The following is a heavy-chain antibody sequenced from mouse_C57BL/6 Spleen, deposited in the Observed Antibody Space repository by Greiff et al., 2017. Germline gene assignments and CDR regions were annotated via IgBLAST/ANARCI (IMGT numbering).Heavy chain of an antibody. Sequence: EVKLMESGGGLVKPGGSLKLSCAASGFTFSDYGMHWVRQAPEKGLEWVAYISSGSSTIYYADTVKGRFTISRDNAKNTLFLQMTSLRSEDTAMYYCARSTGTHYFDYWGQGTTRTVSS. CDR3: ARSTGTHYFDY. CDR2: ISSGSSTI. CDR1: GFTFSDYG. J-gene: IGHJ2*01. V-gene: IGHV5-17*01. D-gene: IGHD4-1*02.